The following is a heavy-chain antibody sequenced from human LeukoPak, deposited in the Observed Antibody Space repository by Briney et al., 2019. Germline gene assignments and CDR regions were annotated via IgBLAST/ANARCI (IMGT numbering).Heavy chain of an antibody. D-gene: IGHD4-17*01. V-gene: IGHV4-59*01. CDR2: TYYGGST. CDR1: GGSISDFY. J-gene: IGHJ5*02. Sequence: PSETLSLTCTVSGGSISDFYWNWIRQPPANGLEWIGYTYYGGSTKYNPSLKSRVTISIDTSKNQFSLKLSSVTTADTAVYYCARNGGLYGDYPWFDPWGQGSLVTVSS. CDR3: ARNGGLYGDYPWFDP.